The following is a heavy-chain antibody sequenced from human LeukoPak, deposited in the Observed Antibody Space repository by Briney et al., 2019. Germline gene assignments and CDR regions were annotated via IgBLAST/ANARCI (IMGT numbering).Heavy chain of an antibody. Sequence: GGSLRLSCEASGFTFSSYSMNWVRQAPGKGLEWISYISTSTTTIYYANSVKGRFTISRDNAKKSLYLQMNSLRAEDTAVYYCAKGGRGSGSFRGNYFDYWGQGTLVTVSS. J-gene: IGHJ4*02. CDR1: GFTFSSYS. CDR2: ISTSTTTI. D-gene: IGHD3-10*01. CDR3: AKGGRGSGSFRGNYFDY. V-gene: IGHV3-48*01.